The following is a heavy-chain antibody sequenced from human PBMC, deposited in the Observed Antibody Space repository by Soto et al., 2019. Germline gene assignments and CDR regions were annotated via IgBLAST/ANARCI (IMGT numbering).Heavy chain of an antibody. Sequence: SETLSLTCTVPGGSISSGGYYWSWIRQHPGKGLEWIGYIYYSGSTYYNPSLKSRVTISVDTSKNQFSLKLSSVTAADTAVYYCARAPYSNYVWFDPWGQGTLVTVSS. CDR1: GGSISSGGYY. CDR3: ARAPYSNYVWFDP. V-gene: IGHV4-31*03. D-gene: IGHD4-4*01. CDR2: IYYSGST. J-gene: IGHJ5*02.